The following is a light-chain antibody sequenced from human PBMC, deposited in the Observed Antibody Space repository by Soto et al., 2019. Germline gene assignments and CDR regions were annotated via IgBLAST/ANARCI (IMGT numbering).Light chain of an antibody. Sequence: QSALTQPASVSGSPGQSITISCTGTSSDVGGHNYVSWYQQHPGIAPKLMISEVSNRPSGVSNRFSGSKSGNTASLTISGLQAEDEADYYCSSYTTSSTLVCGGGTTLTVL. CDR2: EVS. CDR1: SSDVGGHNY. CDR3: SSYTTSSTLV. J-gene: IGLJ2*01. V-gene: IGLV2-14*01.